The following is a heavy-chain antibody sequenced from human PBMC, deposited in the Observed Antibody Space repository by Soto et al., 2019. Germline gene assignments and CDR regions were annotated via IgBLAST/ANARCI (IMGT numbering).Heavy chain of an antibody. J-gene: IGHJ5*02. CDR2: IYTYGTP. Sequence: PGGSLRPSCADSGSSVRREYINWFRQAPWKGLEWLSTIYTYGTPYYADSVRGRFTISRDNSRNIVSLEMNSLAAEDTAIYYCVRDVGPWGQGALVTVSS. V-gene: IGHV3-53*01. CDR3: VRDVGP. CDR1: GSSVRREY.